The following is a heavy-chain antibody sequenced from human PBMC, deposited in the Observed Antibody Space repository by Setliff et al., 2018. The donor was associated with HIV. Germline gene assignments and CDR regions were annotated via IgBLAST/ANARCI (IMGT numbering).Heavy chain of an antibody. D-gene: IGHD3-22*01. CDR3: ARGNYDTSDYYTNFYYYYMDV. V-gene: IGHV4-61*01. Sequence: KPSEALSLTCAVSGYSISSGYYWSWVRKPPGKGLEWIGYVYYSGSTSYSPSLRGRVTMSVDPSKNQFSLKLNSVTAADTAIYYCARGNYDTSDYYTNFYYYYMDVWGKGTAVTVSS. CDR1: GYSISSGYY. J-gene: IGHJ6*03. CDR2: VYYSGST.